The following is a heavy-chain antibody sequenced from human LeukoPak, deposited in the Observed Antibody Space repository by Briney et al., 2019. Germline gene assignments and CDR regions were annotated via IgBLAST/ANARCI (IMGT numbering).Heavy chain of an antibody. CDR3: ARDYIGGWNDH. CDR2: ISGSNSYI. D-gene: IGHD3-16*01. CDR1: GFTFNSYS. V-gene: IGHV3-21*01. J-gene: IGHJ4*02. Sequence: PGGSLRLSCAASGFTFNSYSMNWVRQAPGKGLEWVSSISGSNSYIYYADSMKGRFTISRDNAKNSLYLQMNSLRAEDTAVYFCARDYIGGWNDHWGQGTLVTVSS.